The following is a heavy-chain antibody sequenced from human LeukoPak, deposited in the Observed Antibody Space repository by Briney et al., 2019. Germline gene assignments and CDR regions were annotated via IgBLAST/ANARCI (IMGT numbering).Heavy chain of an antibody. CDR1: GFTFRHYW. J-gene: IGHJ4*02. CDR2: IKPDGSEK. Sequence: QPGGSLRLSCAASGFTFRHYWMNWVRQASGKGLEWVANIKPDGSEKCYADSVKGRFTISRDNAENSLYLQMNSLSAEDTAVYYCARVVGTDEGADYWGQGTLVTVSS. V-gene: IGHV3-7*04. CDR3: ARVVGTDEGADY. D-gene: IGHD1-7*01.